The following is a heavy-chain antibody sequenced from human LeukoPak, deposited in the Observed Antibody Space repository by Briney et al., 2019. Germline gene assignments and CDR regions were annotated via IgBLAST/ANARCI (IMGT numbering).Heavy chain of an antibody. Sequence: GGSLRLSCAASGFTFSTYAMHWVRQAPGKGLEYVSAISTNGGNTYYANSVKGRFTISRDNSKNTLFLQMGSLGAEDVAVYYCARGKGIYCGGDCSALDYWGQGALVTVSS. V-gene: IGHV3-64*01. D-gene: IGHD2-21*02. CDR1: GFTFSTYA. CDR3: ARGKGIYCGGDCSALDY. CDR2: ISTNGGNT. J-gene: IGHJ4*02.